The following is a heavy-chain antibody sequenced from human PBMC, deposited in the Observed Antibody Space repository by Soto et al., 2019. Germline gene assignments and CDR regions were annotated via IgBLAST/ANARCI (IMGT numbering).Heavy chain of an antibody. CDR3: GRVVRFFRWSSCHSAGYYYYYGMDV. Sequence: GASVKVSCKASGYTFTSYGISWVRQAPGQGLEWMGWISAYNGNTNYAQKLQGRVTMTTDTSTSTAYMELRSLRSDDTAVYYCGRVVRFFRWSSCHSAGYYYYYGMDVWGQGTTVTVSS. CDR1: GYTFTSYG. V-gene: IGHV1-18*01. J-gene: IGHJ6*02. CDR2: ISAYNGNT. D-gene: IGHD2-2*02.